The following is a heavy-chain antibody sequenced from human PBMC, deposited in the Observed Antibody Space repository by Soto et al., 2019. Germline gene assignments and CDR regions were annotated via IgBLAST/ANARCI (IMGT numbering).Heavy chain of an antibody. D-gene: IGHD4-17*01. Sequence: EVPLVESGGGLVQPGGSLRLSCAASGFTFSSYWMHWVRQAPGKGLVWVSRLDSDGSTRGYADSVRGRFIISRDNAKNTLFLQMNSLRAEDTAVYYCARAMDGDFVLHDWGQGTLVTVSS. CDR3: ARAMDGDFVLHD. J-gene: IGHJ4*02. CDR1: GFTFSSYW. V-gene: IGHV3-74*01. CDR2: LDSDGSTR.